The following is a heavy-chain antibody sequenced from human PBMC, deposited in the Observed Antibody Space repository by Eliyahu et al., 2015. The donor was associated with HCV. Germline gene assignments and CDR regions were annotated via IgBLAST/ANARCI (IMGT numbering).Heavy chain of an antibody. J-gene: IGHJ4*02. D-gene: IGHD3-3*01. CDR2: ISTDVYKT. CDR1: GFTFGSYW. CDR3: VRGALNWRGTDY. V-gene: IGHV3-74*01. Sequence: RLSCAASGFTFGSYWMHWVRQAPGKGLVWVSLISTDVYKTYYADSVRGRFTISRDNAKNTVYLQMNGLRAEDTAVYYCVRGALNWRGTDYWGQGTLVTVSS.